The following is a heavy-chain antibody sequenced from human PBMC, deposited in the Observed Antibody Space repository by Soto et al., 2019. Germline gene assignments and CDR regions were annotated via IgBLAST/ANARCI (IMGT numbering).Heavy chain of an antibody. CDR1: GGSISSSSSY. CDR3: ARVFVGLSTPYFNY. V-gene: IGHV4-39*07. CDR2: IFHVAST. J-gene: IGHJ4*02. Sequence: PSETLSLTCTVSGGSISSSSSYWVWIRQPPGKGLEWVGYIFHVASTNYNPSLGGRVTMSIGTSKSQFSLSLTSVTAADTAVYYCARVFVGLSTPYFNYWGQGIQVTVSS. D-gene: IGHD3-16*01.